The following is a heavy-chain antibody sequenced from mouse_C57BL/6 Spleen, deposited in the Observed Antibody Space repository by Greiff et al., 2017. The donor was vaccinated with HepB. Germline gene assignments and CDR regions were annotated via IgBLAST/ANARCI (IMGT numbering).Heavy chain of an antibody. V-gene: IGHV5-4*01. CDR2: ISDGGSYT. J-gene: IGHJ1*03. Sequence: EVQLVESGGGLVKPGGSLKLSCAASGFTFSSYAMSWVRQTPEKRLEWVATISDGGSYTYYPDNVKGRFTISRDNAKNNLYLQMSHLKSEDTAMYYCARDRTVLRSHWYFDVWGTGTTVTVSS. D-gene: IGHD1-1*01. CDR1: GFTFSSYA. CDR3: ARDRTVLRSHWYFDV.